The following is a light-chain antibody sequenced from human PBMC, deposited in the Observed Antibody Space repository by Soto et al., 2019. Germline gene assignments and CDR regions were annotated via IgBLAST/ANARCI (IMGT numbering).Light chain of an antibody. CDR1: ISNIGSSYD. V-gene: IGLV1-40*01. CDR3: QSFDRSLSAVV. J-gene: IGLJ2*01. Sequence: QSVLTQPPSVSGAPGPRVTISCTGSISNIGSSYDVHWYQQLPGKAPKLLIFANNNRPSGVPGRFSASKAGTSASLAITGLQAEDEADYYCQSFDRSLSAVVFGGGTKLTVL. CDR2: ANN.